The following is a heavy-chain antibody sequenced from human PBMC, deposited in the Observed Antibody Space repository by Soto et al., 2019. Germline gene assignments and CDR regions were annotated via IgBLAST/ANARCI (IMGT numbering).Heavy chain of an antibody. V-gene: IGHV1-18*01. CDR1: ACTFTMTG. D-gene: IGHD6-6*01. Sequence: ASGKVSCKAFACTFTMTGISGVRQAPGQGLEWMGWISAYNGNTNYAQKLQGRVTMTTDTSTSTAYMELRSLRSDDTAVYYCARDSGSSSSGDYGIAVWPHGTMVTVSS. CDR3: ARDSGSSSSGDYGIAV. J-gene: IGHJ6*02. CDR2: ISAYNGNT.